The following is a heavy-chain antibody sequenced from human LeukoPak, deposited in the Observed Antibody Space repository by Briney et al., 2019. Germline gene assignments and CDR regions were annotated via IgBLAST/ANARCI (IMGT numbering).Heavy chain of an antibody. J-gene: IGHJ4*02. V-gene: IGHV3-30*02. CDR1: GFTFSSYG. D-gene: IGHD3-10*01. CDR3: ARTTGFGELLYTFDY. Sequence: PGGSLRLSCAASGFTFSSYGMHWVRQAPGKGLEWVAFIRYDGSNKYYADSVKGRFTISRDNSKNTLYLQMNSLRSEDTAVYYCARTTGFGELLYTFDYWGQGTLVTVSS. CDR2: IRYDGSNK.